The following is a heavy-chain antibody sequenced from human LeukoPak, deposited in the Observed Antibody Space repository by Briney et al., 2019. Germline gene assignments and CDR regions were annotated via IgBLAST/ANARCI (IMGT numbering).Heavy chain of an antibody. Sequence: GASVKVSCKASGYTFTSYGISWVRQSPGQGLEWMGWMSAYNGNTNYAQKLQGRVTMTTDTSTSTAYMELRSLRSDDTAVYYCARDLAAPHYYYYGMDVWGQGTTVTVSS. CDR3: ARDLAAPHYYYYGMDV. V-gene: IGHV1-18*01. J-gene: IGHJ6*02. CDR1: GYTFTSYG. CDR2: MSAYNGNT. D-gene: IGHD2-15*01.